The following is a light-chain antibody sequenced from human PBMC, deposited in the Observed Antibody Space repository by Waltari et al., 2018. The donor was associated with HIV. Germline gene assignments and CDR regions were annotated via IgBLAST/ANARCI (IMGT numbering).Light chain of an antibody. CDR2: WAS. J-gene: IGKJ1*01. CDR3: QQYYSDLWT. V-gene: IGKV4-1*01. Sequence: DIVMTQSPDSLAVSLGERATINCKSSQSLLYSSHNYNYLAWYQQKPGQPPKLLIYWASTRESGVPERFSGSGSGAQFNLTIRSLRAEDVATYYCQQYYSDLWTFGQGTKVEIK. CDR1: QSLLYSSHNYNY.